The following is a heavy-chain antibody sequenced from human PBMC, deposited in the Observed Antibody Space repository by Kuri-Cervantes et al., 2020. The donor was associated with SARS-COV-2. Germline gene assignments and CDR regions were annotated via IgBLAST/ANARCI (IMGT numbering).Heavy chain of an antibody. CDR1: GGSFSGYY. CDR3: ARDGVRYYDFWSGYSPLYGMDV. CDR2: IYTSGST. Sequence: SETLSLTCAVYGGSFSGYYWSWIRQPAGKGLEWIGRIYTSGSTNHNPSLKSRVTISVDTSKNQFSLKLSSVTAADTAVYYCARDGVRYYDFWSGYSPLYGMDVWGQGTTVTVSS. V-gene: IGHV4-4*07. D-gene: IGHD3-3*01. J-gene: IGHJ6*02.